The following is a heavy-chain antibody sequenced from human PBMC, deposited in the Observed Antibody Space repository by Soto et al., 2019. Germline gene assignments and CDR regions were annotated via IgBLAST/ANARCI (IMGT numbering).Heavy chain of an antibody. Sequence: SGPTLVNPTQTLTLTCSFSGFSLSTSGMCVTWIRQPPGKALEWLARIDWDDDKYYNTSLKTRLTISKDTSKSQVVLTMTNMDPVDTATYYCARIRESGYDWAFDYWGQGTLVTVS. D-gene: IGHD5-12*01. J-gene: IGHJ4*02. V-gene: IGHV2-70*11. CDR3: ARIRESGYDWAFDY. CDR2: IDWDDDK. CDR1: GFSLSTSGMC.